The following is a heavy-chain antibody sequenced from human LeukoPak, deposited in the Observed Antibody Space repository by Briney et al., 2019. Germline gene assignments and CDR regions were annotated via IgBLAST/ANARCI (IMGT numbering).Heavy chain of an antibody. Sequence: SETLSLTWTVSGGSISSSSYYWGWIRDPPGKGLGWIGSSYYSGSTYYNPSLKSRVTISVDTSKNQFSLKLSSVTAVDTAVYYCATYTYCSSTSCYLGGWALRIAVAGIGVYWGQGTLVTVSS. CDR3: ATYTYCSSTSCYLGGWALRIAVAGIGVY. J-gene: IGHJ4*02. CDR2: SYYSGST. V-gene: IGHV4-39*07. CDR1: GGSISSSSYY. D-gene: IGHD2-2*01.